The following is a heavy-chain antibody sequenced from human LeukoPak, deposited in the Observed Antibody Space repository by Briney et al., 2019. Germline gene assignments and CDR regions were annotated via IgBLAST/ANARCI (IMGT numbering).Heavy chain of an antibody. CDR2: IYAGDSGT. Sequence: GESLKISCRGSGYSFTSHWIGWVRQMPGKGLEWKAIIYAGDSGTRISPSFQGQVTISADKSISTAYLQWSSLKASDTAIYYCTRHIAAAGPDYWGQGTLVTVSS. D-gene: IGHD6-13*01. J-gene: IGHJ4*02. V-gene: IGHV5-51*01. CDR3: TRHIAAAGPDY. CDR1: GYSFTSHW.